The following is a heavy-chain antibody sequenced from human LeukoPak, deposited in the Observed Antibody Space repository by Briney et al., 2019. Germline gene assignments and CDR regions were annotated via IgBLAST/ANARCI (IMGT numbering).Heavy chain of an antibody. D-gene: IGHD5-18*01. CDR1: GFTFSSYW. CDR2: IKQDGSEK. Sequence: PGGSLRLSCAASGFTFSSYWMTWIRQPPGKGLEWVADIKQDGSEKYYVDSVKGRFTISRDNAKNSLYLQMNSLRAEDTAVYYCARDTGGGYSCYDCWGQGTLVTVSS. V-gene: IGHV3-7*01. J-gene: IGHJ4*02. CDR3: ARDTGGGYSCYDC.